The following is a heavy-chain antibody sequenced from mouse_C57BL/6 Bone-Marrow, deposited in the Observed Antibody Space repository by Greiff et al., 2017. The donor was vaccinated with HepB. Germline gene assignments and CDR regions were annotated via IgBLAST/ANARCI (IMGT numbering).Heavy chain of an antibody. CDR2: ISSGSSTT. V-gene: IGHV5-17*01. D-gene: IGHD3-2*02. J-gene: IGHJ3*01. Sequence: EVQRVESGGGLVKPGGSLKLSCAASGFTFSDYGMHWVRQAPEKGLEWVAYISSGSSTTYYADTVKGRFTISRDNAHSTLFMQLTSLRSEDTAMYYDARQAGVAGFAYWGQGTLVTVSA. CDR1: GFTFSDYG. CDR3: ARQAGVAGFAY.